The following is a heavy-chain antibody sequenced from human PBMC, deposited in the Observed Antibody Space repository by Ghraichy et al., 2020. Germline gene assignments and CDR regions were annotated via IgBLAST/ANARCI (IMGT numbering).Heavy chain of an antibody. CDR1: GGSFSGYY. V-gene: IGHV4-34*01. J-gene: IGHJ2*01. CDR2: INHSGST. CDR3: ARGLDYGDHRGVGYFDL. Sequence: SETLSLTCAVHGGSFSGYYWSWIRQPPGKGLEWIGEINHSGSTNYNPSLKSRVTISVDTSKNQFSLKLSSVTAADTAVYYCARGLDYGDHRGVGYFDLWGRGTLVTVSS. D-gene: IGHD4-17*01.